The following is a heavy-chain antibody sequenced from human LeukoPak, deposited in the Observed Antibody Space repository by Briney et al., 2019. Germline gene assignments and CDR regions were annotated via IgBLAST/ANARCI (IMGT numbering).Heavy chain of an antibody. Sequence: GGSLRLSCAASGFTFSSYWMSWVRQAPGKGLEWVANIKQDGSEKYYVDSVKGRFTISRDNPKNSLYLQMNSLRAEDTAVYYCARVAEDSSGYHHFGLFWYFDLWGRGTLVTVSS. CDR1: GFTFSSYW. CDR3: ARVAEDSSGYHHFGLFWYFDL. J-gene: IGHJ2*01. D-gene: IGHD3-22*01. CDR2: IKQDGSEK. V-gene: IGHV3-7*01.